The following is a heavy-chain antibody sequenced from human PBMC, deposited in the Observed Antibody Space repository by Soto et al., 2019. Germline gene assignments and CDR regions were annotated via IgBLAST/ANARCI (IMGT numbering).Heavy chain of an antibody. J-gene: IGHJ4*02. CDR3: AREGGYDFWSAYDFDY. CDR1: GFTFSSYG. D-gene: IGHD3-3*01. V-gene: IGHV3-33*01. Sequence: QVQLVESGGGVGQPGRSLRLSCAASGFTFSSYGMHWVRQAPGKGLEWVAVIWYGGSNKYYADSVKGRFSISRDNSKNTMYLHMISLRAEDTAVYYCAREGGYDFWSAYDFDYWGQGTLVTVSS. CDR2: IWYGGSNK.